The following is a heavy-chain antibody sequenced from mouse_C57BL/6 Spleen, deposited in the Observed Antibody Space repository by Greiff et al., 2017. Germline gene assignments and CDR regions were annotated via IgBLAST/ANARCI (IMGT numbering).Heavy chain of an antibody. CDR2: INPNNGGT. CDR3: ARLITTGAMDY. D-gene: IGHD1-1*01. Sequence: EVQLQQSGPELVKPGASVKISCKASGYTFTDYYMNWVKQSHGKSLEWIGDINPNNGGTSYNQKFKGKATLTVDKSSSTAYMELRSLTSEDSAVYYWARLITTGAMDYWGQGTSVTVSS. CDR1: GYTFTDYY. J-gene: IGHJ4*01. V-gene: IGHV1-26*01.